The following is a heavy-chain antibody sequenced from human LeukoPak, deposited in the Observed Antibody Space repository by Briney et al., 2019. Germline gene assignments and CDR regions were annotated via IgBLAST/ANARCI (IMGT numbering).Heavy chain of an antibody. CDR1: GGTFFSYA. CDR2: IIPVFGTA. D-gene: IGHD3-22*01. V-gene: IGHV1-69*13. CDR3: ARSRYYYDSSPPPYYYYYYMDV. J-gene: IGHJ6*03. Sequence: SVKVSCKASGGTFFSYAITWVRQAPGQGLEWVGSIIPVFGTANYAQKFQGRVTITADESTSTAYMELSSLGSEDTAVYYCARSRYYYDSSPPPYYYYYYMDVWGKGTTVTISS.